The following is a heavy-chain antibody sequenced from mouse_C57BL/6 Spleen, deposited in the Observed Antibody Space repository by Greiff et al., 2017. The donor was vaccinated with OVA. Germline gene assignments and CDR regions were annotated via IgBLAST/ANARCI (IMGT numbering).Heavy chain of an antibody. CDR2: IDPETGGT. J-gene: IGHJ2*01. Sequence: QVQLKESGAELVRPGASVTLSCKASGYTFTDYEMHWVKQTPVHGLEWIGAIDPETGGTAYNQKVKGKAILTADKSSSTAYMELRSLTSEDSAVYYCTRLGGNYAYYFDYWGQGTTLTVSS. CDR3: TRLGGNYAYYFDY. D-gene: IGHD2-1*01. V-gene: IGHV1-15*01. CDR1: GYTFTDYE.